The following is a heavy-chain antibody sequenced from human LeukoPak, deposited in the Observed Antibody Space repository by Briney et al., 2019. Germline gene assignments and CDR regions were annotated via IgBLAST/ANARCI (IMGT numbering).Heavy chain of an antibody. Sequence: PGGSLRLSCAASGFTFSSCWMTWVRQTPGKGLEWVANIKQDGSAKYYVESVKGRFTISRDNAKNSLYLQMSGLRAEDTAVYYCARDPPPDDSSGYLDYWGQGTLVTVSS. J-gene: IGHJ4*02. V-gene: IGHV3-7*04. CDR1: GFTFSSCW. CDR2: IKQDGSAK. D-gene: IGHD3-22*01. CDR3: ARDPPPDDSSGYLDY.